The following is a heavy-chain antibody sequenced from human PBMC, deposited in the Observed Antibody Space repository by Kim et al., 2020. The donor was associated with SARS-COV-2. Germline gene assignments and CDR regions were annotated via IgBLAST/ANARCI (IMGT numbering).Heavy chain of an antibody. D-gene: IGHD2-2*01. V-gene: IGHV4-34*01. J-gene: IGHJ6*02. CDR3: AREGGFYQLLSYYYYGMDV. CDR1: GGSFSGYY. Sequence: SETLSLTCAVYGGSFSGYYWSWIRQPPGKGLEWIGEINHSGSTNYNPSLKSRVTISVDTSKNQFSLKLSSVTAADTAVYYCAREGGFYQLLSYYYYGMDVWGQGTTVTVSS. CDR2: INHSGST.